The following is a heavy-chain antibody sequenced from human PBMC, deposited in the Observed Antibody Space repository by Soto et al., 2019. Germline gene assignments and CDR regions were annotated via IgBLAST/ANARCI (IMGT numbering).Heavy chain of an antibody. Sequence: SSETLSLTCSVSGDSISRIDYYWTWIRQHPEEGLEWIGNIYFRGNTYYSPSLESRLTISVDTSKNQFSLKLTSVTAADTAVYYCAREGGSYDSGGYLIRGAFDIWGQGTMVTVSS. J-gene: IGHJ3*02. CDR2: IYFRGNT. V-gene: IGHV4-31*03. CDR1: GDSISRIDYY. D-gene: IGHD3-22*01. CDR3: AREGGSYDSGGYLIRGAFDI.